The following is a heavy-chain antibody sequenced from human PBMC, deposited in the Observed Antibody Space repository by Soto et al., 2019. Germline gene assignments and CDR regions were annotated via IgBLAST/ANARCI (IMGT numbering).Heavy chain of an antibody. CDR3: ARVYSGRYSDS. V-gene: IGHV4-4*02. D-gene: IGHD1-26*01. J-gene: IGHJ4*02. CDR1: GASIRSNNR. CDR2: IFHSGST. Sequence: QVQLQESGPGLVKPSGALSLTCAVSGASIRSNNRWSWVRQPPRKGLEWIGEIFHSGSTNYNPSLKSRITRAVDYSKNHFYLKLSSVTAADPAVYYCARVYSGRYSDSWGQGTLVTVSS.